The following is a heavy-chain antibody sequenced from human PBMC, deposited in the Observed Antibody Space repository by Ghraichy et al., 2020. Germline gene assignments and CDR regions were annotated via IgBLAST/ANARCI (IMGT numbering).Heavy chain of an antibody. CDR1: GGSIRSYY. J-gene: IGHJ3*02. D-gene: IGHD2-15*01. CDR3: ARDRFVGGGIGGAFDI. V-gene: IGHV4-4*07. Sequence: SETLSLTCTVSGGSIRSYYWSWVRQPAGKGLEWIGRIYSSGSNNDNPSLKSRVTMSVDTSKNQFSLKLTSVTAADTAVYYCARDRFVGGGIGGAFDIWGQGKLVAISA. CDR2: IYSSGSN.